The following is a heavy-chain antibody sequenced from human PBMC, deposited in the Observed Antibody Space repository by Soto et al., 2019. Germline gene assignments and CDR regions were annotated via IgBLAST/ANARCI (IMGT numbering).Heavy chain of an antibody. D-gene: IGHD2-15*01. CDR2: IYHSGST. V-gene: IGHV4-30-2*01. CDR1: GGSISSGGYS. Sequence: PSETLSLTCAVSGGSISSGGYSWSWIRQPPGKGLEWTGYIYHSGSTYYNPSLKSRVTISVDRSKNQFSLKLSSVTAADTAVYYCARVACSGGSCYLGGWFDPWGQGTLVTVSS. CDR3: ARVACSGGSCYLGGWFDP. J-gene: IGHJ5*02.